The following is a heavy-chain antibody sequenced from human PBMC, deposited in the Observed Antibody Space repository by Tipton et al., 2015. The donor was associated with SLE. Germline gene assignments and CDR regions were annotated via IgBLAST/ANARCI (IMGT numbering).Heavy chain of an antibody. CDR2: FYYSGNT. V-gene: IGHV4-59*08. CDR1: GGSFNRSY. CDR3: ARHLGVIDAFDI. J-gene: IGHJ3*02. D-gene: IGHD3-10*01. Sequence: TLSLTCAVYGGSFNRSYWSWIRQPPGKRLEWIGFFYYSGNTHYNPSLESRVTISVDTSKNHFSLRLNSVTAADTAVYYCARHLGVIDAFDIWGLGTVVHVSS.